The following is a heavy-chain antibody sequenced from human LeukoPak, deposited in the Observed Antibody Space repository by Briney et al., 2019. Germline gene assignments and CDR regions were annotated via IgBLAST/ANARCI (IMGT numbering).Heavy chain of an antibody. CDR3: AREPTSWYVDY. CDR2: INSDGSIT. D-gene: IGHD6-13*01. CDR1: GFTFSTSW. V-gene: IGHV3-74*01. Sequence: PGGSLRLSCAASGFTFSTSWMHWVRQAPGKGLVWVSRINSDGSITGYADSVKGRFTISRDNAKNTLNLQMNSLRAEDTAVYFCAREPTSWYVDYWGQGTLVTVSS. J-gene: IGHJ4*02.